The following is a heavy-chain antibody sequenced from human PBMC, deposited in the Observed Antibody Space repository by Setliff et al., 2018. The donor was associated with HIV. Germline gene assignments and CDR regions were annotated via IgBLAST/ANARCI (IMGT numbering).Heavy chain of an antibody. D-gene: IGHD3-22*01. V-gene: IGHV4-38-2*01. CDR1: GYSISSGYY. Sequence: PSETLSLTCAVSGYSISSGYYWGWIRQPPGKGLEWIGTIYHSGSTYYNPSLKSRVTISVDTSKNQFSLKLSSVTAADTAVYYCARRWSYYSDLFDYWGQGTLVTVSS. J-gene: IGHJ4*02. CDR3: ARRWSYYSDLFDY. CDR2: IYHSGST.